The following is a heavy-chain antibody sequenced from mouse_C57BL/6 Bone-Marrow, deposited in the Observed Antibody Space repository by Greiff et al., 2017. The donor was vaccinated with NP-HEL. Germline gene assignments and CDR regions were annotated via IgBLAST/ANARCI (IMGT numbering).Heavy chain of an antibody. J-gene: IGHJ2*01. CDR2: IYPRSGNT. D-gene: IGHD3-2*02. CDR1: GYTFTSYG. CDR3: ARGGSSGY. Sequence: QVQLQHPLAYLSSPGASVKLSCKASGYTFTSYGISWVKQRTGQGLEWIGEIYPRSGNTYYYEKFKGKATLTEDKSSSTAYMELRSLTSEDSAVYFCARGGSSGYWGQGTTLTVSS. V-gene: IGHV1-81*01.